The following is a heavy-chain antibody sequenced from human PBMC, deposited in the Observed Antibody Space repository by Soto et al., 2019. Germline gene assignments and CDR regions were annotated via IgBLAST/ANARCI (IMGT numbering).Heavy chain of an antibody. CDR1: GFTFTSSA. CDR3: AAGARSSGWYEDV. Sequence: ASVKVSCKASGFTFTSSAVQWVRQARGQRPAWIGWIVVGSGNTNYAQKFQERVTITRDMSKRTAYMELSSLRSEDTAVYYCAAGARSSGWYEDVWGQGTTVTVSS. CDR2: IVVGSGNT. D-gene: IGHD6-19*01. J-gene: IGHJ6*02. V-gene: IGHV1-58*01.